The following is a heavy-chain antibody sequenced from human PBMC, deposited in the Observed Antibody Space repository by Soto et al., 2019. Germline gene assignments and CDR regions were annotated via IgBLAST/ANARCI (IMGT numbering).Heavy chain of an antibody. CDR3: ARRNYPYYFDY. Sequence: XXTLSLPFTVSGSSISSSSNFWGSIRQPPGKGLEWIGIITYSGTTYYNPSLKSRVTLSADTSKNQFSLNLSYVTAAETAIYYSARRNYPYYFDYWGQGIQVTVSA. CDR2: ITYSGTT. V-gene: IGHV4-39*01. J-gene: IGHJ4*02. D-gene: IGHD3-10*01. CDR1: GSSISSSSNF.